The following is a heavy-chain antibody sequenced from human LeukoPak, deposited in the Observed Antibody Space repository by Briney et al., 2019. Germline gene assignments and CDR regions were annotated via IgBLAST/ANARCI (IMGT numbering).Heavy chain of an antibody. J-gene: IGHJ3*02. CDR3: ARGLGREMAYTAFDI. Sequence: PGGXLRLSCAASGFTFSSYSMNWVRQAPGKGLEWVSSISSSSSYIYYADSVKGRFTISRDNAKNSLYLQMNSLRAEDTAVYYCARGLGREMAYTAFDIWGQGTMVTVSS. D-gene: IGHD5-24*01. V-gene: IGHV3-21*01. CDR1: GFTFSSYS. CDR2: ISSSSSYI.